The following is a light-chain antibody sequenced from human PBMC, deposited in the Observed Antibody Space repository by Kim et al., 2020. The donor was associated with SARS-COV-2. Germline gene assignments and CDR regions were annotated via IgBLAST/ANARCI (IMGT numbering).Light chain of an antibody. CDR2: QDT. CDR3: QTWDSITVV. CDR1: KLGEKY. J-gene: IGLJ2*01. V-gene: IGLV3-1*01. Sequence: SVSPGQTASITCSGDKLGEKYACWYQQKPGQSPVLVIYQDTKRPSGIPERFSGSNSGNTATLTISGTQAMDEADYYCQTWDSITVVFGGGTHLTVL.